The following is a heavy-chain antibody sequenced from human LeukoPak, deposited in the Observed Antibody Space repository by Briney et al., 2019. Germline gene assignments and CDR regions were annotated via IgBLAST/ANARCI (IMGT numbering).Heavy chain of an antibody. J-gene: IGHJ6*02. CDR2: IIPILGIA. CDR1: GGTFSSYA. D-gene: IGHD1-26*01. CDR3: ARDPVVGAARPYYCYYGMDV. V-gene: IGHV1-69*04. Sequence: SVKVSCKASGGTFSSYAISWVRQAPGQGLEWMGRIIPILGIANYAQKFQGRVTITADKSTSTAYMELSSLRSEDTAVYYCARDPVVGAARPYYCYYGMDVWGQGTTVTVSS.